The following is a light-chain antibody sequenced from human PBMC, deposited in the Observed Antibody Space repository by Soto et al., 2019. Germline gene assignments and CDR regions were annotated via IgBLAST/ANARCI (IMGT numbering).Light chain of an antibody. Sequence: EIVMTQSPATLSVSPGERATLSCRASQSVSSNLAWYQQNPGQAPRLLIYGASTRATGIPARFSGSGSGTEFTLTISSLQSEDFAVYYCQQYNNWPLTFGGGTKVEIQ. V-gene: IGKV3-15*01. J-gene: IGKJ4*01. CDR2: GAS. CDR3: QQYNNWPLT. CDR1: QSVSSN.